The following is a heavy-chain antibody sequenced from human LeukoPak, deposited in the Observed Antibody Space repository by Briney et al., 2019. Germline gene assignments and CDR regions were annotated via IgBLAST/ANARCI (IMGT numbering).Heavy chain of an antibody. CDR3: VREGEGPLSKDFDY. CDR1: GFTFTNHY. J-gene: IGHJ4*02. V-gene: IGHV1-2*02. CDR2: IGPHSTFT. Sequence: ASVKVSCKSSGFTFTNHYIHWVRQGPGQGLEWMGYIGPHSTFTSSPQEFQGRVTMTRDASMSTAYMELTRLTSDDTAVYYCVREGEGPLSKDFDYWGQGTLVTVSS. D-gene: IGHD2/OR15-2a*01.